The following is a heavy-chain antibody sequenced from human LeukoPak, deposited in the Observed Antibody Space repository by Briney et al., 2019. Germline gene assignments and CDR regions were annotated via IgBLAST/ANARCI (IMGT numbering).Heavy chain of an antibody. CDR2: INHSGST. CDR1: GGSFSGYY. V-gene: IGHV4-34*01. D-gene: IGHD2-2*01. CDR3: ARGYCSSTSCHRGWFDP. J-gene: IGHJ5*02. Sequence: PSETLSLTCAVYGGSFSGYYWSWIRQPPGKGLEWIGEINHSGSTNYNPSLKSRVTISVDTSKNQFSLRLSSATAADTAVYYCARGYCSSTSCHRGWFDPWGQGTLVTVSS.